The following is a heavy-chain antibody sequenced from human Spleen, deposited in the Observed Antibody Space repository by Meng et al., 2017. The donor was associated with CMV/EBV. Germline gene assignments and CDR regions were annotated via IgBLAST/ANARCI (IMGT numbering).Heavy chain of an antibody. J-gene: IGHJ4*02. CDR3: ARARDGYTLDY. Sequence: SETLSLTCTVSGGSISTSSYYWGWIRQPPGKGLEWIGYIYYSGSTNYNPSLKSRVTISVDTSKNQFSLKLSSVTAADTALYYCARARDGYTLDYWGQGTLVTVSS. D-gene: IGHD5-24*01. CDR2: IYYSGST. V-gene: IGHV4-61*05. CDR1: GGSISTSSYY.